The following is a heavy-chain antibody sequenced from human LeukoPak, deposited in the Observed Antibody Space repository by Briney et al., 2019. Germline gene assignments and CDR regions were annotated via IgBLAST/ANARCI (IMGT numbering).Heavy chain of an antibody. CDR3: AKGRYYYGSGSYYELDY. D-gene: IGHD3-10*01. Sequence: GGSLRLSCAASGFTFGSYAMSWVRQAPGKGLEWVSAISGSGGSTYYADSVKGRFTISRDNSKNTLYLQMNSLRAEDTAVYYCAKGRYYYGSGSYYELDYWGQGTLVTVSS. V-gene: IGHV3-23*01. CDR2: ISGSGGST. J-gene: IGHJ4*02. CDR1: GFTFGSYA.